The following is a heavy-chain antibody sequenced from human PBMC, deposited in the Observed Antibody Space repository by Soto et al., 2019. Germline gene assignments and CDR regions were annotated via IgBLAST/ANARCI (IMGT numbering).Heavy chain of an antibody. CDR1: GGSISSGGYS. Sequence: SETLSPTCAVSGGSISSGGYSWSWIRQPPGKGLEWIGYIYHSGSTYYNPSLKSRVTISVDRSKNQFSLKLSSVTAADTAVYYWARVSPGYAFDIWGQGTMVTVSS. CDR3: ARVSPGYAFDI. CDR2: IYHSGST. J-gene: IGHJ3*02. V-gene: IGHV4-30-2*01.